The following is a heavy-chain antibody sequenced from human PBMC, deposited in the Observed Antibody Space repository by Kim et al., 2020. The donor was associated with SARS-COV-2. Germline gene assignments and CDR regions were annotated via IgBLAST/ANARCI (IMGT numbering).Heavy chain of an antibody. CDR3: ARLGWELLDEGPNWFDP. Sequence: SETLSLTCTVSGGSISSSSYYWGWIRQPPGKGLEWIGSIYYSGSTYYNPSLKSRVTISVDTSKNQFSLKLSSVTAADTAVYYCARLGWELLDEGPNWFDPWGQGALVTVSS. CDR1: GGSISSSSYY. CDR2: IYYSGST. J-gene: IGHJ5*02. V-gene: IGHV4-39*01. D-gene: IGHD1-26*01.